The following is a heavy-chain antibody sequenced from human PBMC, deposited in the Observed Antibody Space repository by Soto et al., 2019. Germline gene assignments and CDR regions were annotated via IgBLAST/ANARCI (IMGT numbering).Heavy chain of an antibody. Sequence: ASETLSLPCAAYGGSFSGYYWRWIRQPPGKGLEWIGEINHSGSTNNNPSRKSRVTISVDTSKNQFSLKLSSVTTADTAVYYCARDGPIPRRQYYDLFYCGMDVWGQGTTVTVSS. V-gene: IGHV4-34*01. CDR3: ARDGPIPRRQYYDLFYCGMDV. CDR1: GGSFSGYY. CDR2: INHSGST. D-gene: IGHD3-3*01. J-gene: IGHJ6*02.